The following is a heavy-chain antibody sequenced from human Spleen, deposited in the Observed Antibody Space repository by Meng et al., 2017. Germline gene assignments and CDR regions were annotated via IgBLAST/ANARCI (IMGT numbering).Heavy chain of an antibody. D-gene: IGHD3-16*02. CDR1: GGSISPYF. Sequence: SETLSLTCTVSGGSISPYFWAWIRQPAGKGLEWIGRIYSSGSGKYNPSLMSRVTMSVDTSANQISLQLTSVSAADTAVYYCARVSMVTYGGTIVPLDYWGPGTLVTVSS. V-gene: IGHV4-4*07. CDR3: ARVSMVTYGGTIVPLDY. CDR2: IYSSGSG. J-gene: IGHJ4*02.